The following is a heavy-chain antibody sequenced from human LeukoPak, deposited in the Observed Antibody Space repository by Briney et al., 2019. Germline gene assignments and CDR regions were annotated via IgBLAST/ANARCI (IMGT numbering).Heavy chain of an antibody. Sequence: GGSLRLSCAPCLCTFIKYAMSWVRQAPGKGLEWVSSINGRGDSTNYPDSVKGRFTISRDNSKNTVFLQMNSLRAEDPAIYYCANGNAVTPTETFDYWGQGTLVTVSS. V-gene: IGHV3-23*01. CDR3: ANGNAVTPTETFDY. J-gene: IGHJ4*02. D-gene: IGHD1-1*01. CDR2: INGRGDST. CDR1: LCTFIKYA.